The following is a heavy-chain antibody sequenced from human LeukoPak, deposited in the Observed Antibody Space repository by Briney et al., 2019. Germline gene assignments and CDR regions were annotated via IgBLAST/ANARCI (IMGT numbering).Heavy chain of an antibody. CDR3: ARDLTYGGKRGYYFDY. D-gene: IGHD4-23*01. V-gene: IGHV3-66*01. CDR2: IYGDGTT. J-gene: IGHJ4*02. CDR1: GFTFSSYS. Sequence: GGSLRLSCAASGFTFSSYSMNWVRQAPGKGLEWVSIIYGDGTTYYADSVKGRFTISRDNSKNTLYLQMNSLRAEDTAVYYCARDLTYGGKRGYYFDYWGQGTLVTVSS.